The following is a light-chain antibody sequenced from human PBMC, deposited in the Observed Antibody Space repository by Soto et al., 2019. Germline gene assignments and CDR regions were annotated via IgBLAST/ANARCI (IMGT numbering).Light chain of an antibody. V-gene: IGLV2-14*01. Sequence: QSVLTQPASVSGSPGQSITISCTGSSNDIGAYKYVSWYQQYPGKAPKLIIFEVSNRPSGVSNRFSGSKSGNTASLTIAGLQAGDEADYHCSSYTTGSTLYVFGGGTKVTVL. CDR3: SSYTTGSTLYV. CDR1: SNDIGAYKY. CDR2: EVS. J-gene: IGLJ1*01.